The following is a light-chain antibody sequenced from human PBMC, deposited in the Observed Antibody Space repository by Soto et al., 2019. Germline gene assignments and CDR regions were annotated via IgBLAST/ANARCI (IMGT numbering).Light chain of an antibody. CDR3: QQYKSYAIT. CDR2: KAS. J-gene: IGKJ5*01. V-gene: IGKV1-5*03. CDR1: QSISSW. Sequence: DIQMTQSPSTLSASVGDRVTITCRARQSISSWLAWYQQKPGKAPKLLIYKASSLESGVPSRFSGSGSGTEFTLTISSLHPDDFATSYCQQYKSYAITFGQGTRLEIK.